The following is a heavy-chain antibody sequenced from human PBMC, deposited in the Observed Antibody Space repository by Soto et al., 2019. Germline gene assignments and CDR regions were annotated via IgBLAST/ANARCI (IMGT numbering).Heavy chain of an antibody. J-gene: IGHJ5*01. CDR2: INHSGRV. D-gene: IGHD3-22*01. CDR3: STRAYDTNGYYRFDP. V-gene: IGHV4-34*01. CDR1: GGSFSGHS. Sequence: QVQLQQWGAGLLKPSETLSLTCAVYGGSFSGHSWTWIRQSPGKGLEWIGDINHSGRVNYSPSLKRRVTISLDTSKNQVSLTLSAVSAAVTAMYYCSTRAYDTNGYYRFDPWGQGTLVTVSS.